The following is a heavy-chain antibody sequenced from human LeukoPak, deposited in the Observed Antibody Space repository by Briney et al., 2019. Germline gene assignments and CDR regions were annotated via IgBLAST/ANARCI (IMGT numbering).Heavy chain of an antibody. CDR3: ANYVSRTMRDY. V-gene: IGHV4-34*01. D-gene: IGHD3-16*01. J-gene: IGHJ4*02. Sequence: SETLSLTCGVYGGSFSGYYWSWIRQPPGKGLEWIGEINHSGSTNYNPSLKSRVTISVDTSKNHFSLRLNSVTASDTAVYYCANYVSRTMRDYWGQGTLVTVSS. CDR2: INHSGST. CDR1: GGSFSGYY.